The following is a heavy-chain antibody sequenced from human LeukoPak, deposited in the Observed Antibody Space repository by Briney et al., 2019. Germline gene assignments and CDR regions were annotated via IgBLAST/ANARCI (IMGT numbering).Heavy chain of an antibody. J-gene: IGHJ4*02. CDR2: IIPILTTP. CDR1: GGTFSNDG. D-gene: IGHD3-10*01. Sequence: SVKVSCKASGGTFSNDGISWVRQAPGQGLEWMGGIIPILTTPKYAQKFQGRVTISADESTSTAYMELSSLRAEGTAVYYCARVGRFGESHAYYFDYWGQGTLVTVSS. CDR3: ARVGRFGESHAYYFDY. V-gene: IGHV1-69*13.